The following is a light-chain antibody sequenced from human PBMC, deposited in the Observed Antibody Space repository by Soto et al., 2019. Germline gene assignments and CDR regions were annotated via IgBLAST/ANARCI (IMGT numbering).Light chain of an antibody. Sequence: EVVLTQSPDTLSLSPGERATLFCRASQSIRSHLAWYQQKPGQAPRLLICEASNRATGTPTRSGGSGSWTDSTPTISSLLPEDSAVYFCQQRCDWPLTFGRGTRLEI. CDR1: QSIRSH. J-gene: IGKJ5*01. V-gene: IGKV3-11*01. CDR2: EAS. CDR3: QQRCDWPLT.